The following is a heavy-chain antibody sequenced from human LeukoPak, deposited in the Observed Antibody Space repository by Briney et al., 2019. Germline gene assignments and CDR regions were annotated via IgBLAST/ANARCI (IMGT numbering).Heavy chain of an antibody. CDR2: INHSGST. V-gene: IGHV4-34*01. CDR1: GGSFSGYY. D-gene: IGHD5-18*01. J-gene: IGHJ4*02. Sequence: SEALSLTCAVYGGSFSGYYWSWIRQPPGKGLEWIGEINHSGSTNYNPSLKSRVTISVDTSKNQFSLKLSSVTAADTAVYYCARCLGPTCGYSYHPSWDYWGQGTLVTVSS. CDR3: ARCLGPTCGYSYHPSWDY.